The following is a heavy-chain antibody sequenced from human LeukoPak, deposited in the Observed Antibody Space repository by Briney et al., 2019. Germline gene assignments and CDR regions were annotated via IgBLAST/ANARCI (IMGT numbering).Heavy chain of an antibody. V-gene: IGHV3-11*05. Sequence: GGSLRLSCSASGFTFSGYYMSWIRQAPGKGLEWVSNITDSGSSTDYADSLRGRFTISRDNAKNSLYLQMNSLRVEDTAVYYCTRARSYGGNSGIVAFDIWGQGTMVTVSS. D-gene: IGHD4-23*01. CDR3: TRARSYGGNSGIVAFDI. CDR2: ITDSGSST. J-gene: IGHJ3*02. CDR1: GFTFSGYY.